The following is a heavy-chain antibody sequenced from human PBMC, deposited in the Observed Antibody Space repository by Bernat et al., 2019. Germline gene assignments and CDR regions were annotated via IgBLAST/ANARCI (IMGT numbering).Heavy chain of an antibody. J-gene: IGHJ4*02. Sequence: EVQLVESGGGLVLPGRSLRLSCTASGFTFGDYAMSWVRQAPGKGLEWVGFIRSKAYGGTTEYAASVKGRFTISRDDSKSIAYLQMNSLKTEDTAVYYCTREDLYDFWSGYYYYFDYWGQGTLVTVSS. D-gene: IGHD3-3*01. CDR2: IRSKAYGGTT. CDR1: GFTFGDYA. CDR3: TREDLYDFWSGYYYYFDY. V-gene: IGHV3-49*04.